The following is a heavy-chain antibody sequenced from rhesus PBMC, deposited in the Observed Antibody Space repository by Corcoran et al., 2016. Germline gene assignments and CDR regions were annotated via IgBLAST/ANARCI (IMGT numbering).Heavy chain of an antibody. D-gene: IGHD4-29*01. CDR2: FYGNSAST. V-gene: IGHV4-143*01. J-gene: IGHJ4*01. CDR1: CGSINCFTL. CDR3: ARLVAATYYFDY. Sequence: QVQLQASGPGLVKPSETLSLTCTLSCGSINCFTLRLLISVAPGEGIEWIGGFYGNSASTYYNTSLKSRVTISKDTSKNQFSLKLSSVTAADTAVYYCARLVAATYYFDYWGQGVLVTVSS.